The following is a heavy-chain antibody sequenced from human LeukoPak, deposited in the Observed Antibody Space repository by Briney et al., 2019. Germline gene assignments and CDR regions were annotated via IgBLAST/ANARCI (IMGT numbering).Heavy chain of an antibody. CDR1: GFTFSDYY. J-gene: IGHJ3*01. Sequence: GGSLRLSCAASGFTFSDYYMSWIRQAPGKGLEWVSYISSSGSTIYYADSVKGRFTISRDNAKNTLYLQMNSLRVEDTAVYYCAREDRILIGNDAMDLWGQGTTVIVSS. V-gene: IGHV3-11*04. D-gene: IGHD2/OR15-2a*01. CDR2: ISSSGSTI. CDR3: AREDRILIGNDAMDL.